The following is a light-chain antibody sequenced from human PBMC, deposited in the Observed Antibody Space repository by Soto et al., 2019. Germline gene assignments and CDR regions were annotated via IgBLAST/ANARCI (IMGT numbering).Light chain of an antibody. CDR3: LQSDTWPYT. CDR2: RAS. J-gene: IGKJ2*01. Sequence: ETVMTQSPATLSVSPGERATRSCRASQSVGTNLAWYQQKPGQAPRLLIYRASTGAPGIPARFSGSGSGTEFTLTISSLQSEDFAIYYCLQSDTWPYTFGQGTKLEIK. V-gene: IGKV3-15*01. CDR1: QSVGTN.